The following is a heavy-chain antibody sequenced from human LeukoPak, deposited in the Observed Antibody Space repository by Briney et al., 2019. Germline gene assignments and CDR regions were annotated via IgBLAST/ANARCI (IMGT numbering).Heavy chain of an antibody. J-gene: IGHJ6*03. CDR1: GFTFSTYS. CDR2: SSGSSGTI. V-gene: IGHV3-48*01. CDR3: ARRSEFGVLYYMDV. D-gene: IGHD3-16*01. Sequence: PGGSLRLSCAASGFTFSTYSMNWVRQAPGKGLEWVSYSSGSSGTIYYADPVKGRFTISRDNAKNSLYLQMNSLRAEDTAVYYCARRSEFGVLYYMDVWGKGTTVTVSS.